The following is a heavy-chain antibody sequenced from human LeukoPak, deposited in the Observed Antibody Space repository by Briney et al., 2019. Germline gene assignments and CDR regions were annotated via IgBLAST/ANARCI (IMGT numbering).Heavy chain of an antibody. CDR2: IYYSGST. CDR3: GSGSYYNYGMDV. Sequence: SETLSLTCTVSGGSISSYYWSWIRQPPGKGLEWIGYIYYSGSTNYNPSLKSRVTISVDTSKNQFSLKLSSVTAADTAVYYCGSGSYYNYGMDVWGQGTTVTVSS. D-gene: IGHD3-10*01. CDR1: GGSISSYY. V-gene: IGHV4-59*12. J-gene: IGHJ6*02.